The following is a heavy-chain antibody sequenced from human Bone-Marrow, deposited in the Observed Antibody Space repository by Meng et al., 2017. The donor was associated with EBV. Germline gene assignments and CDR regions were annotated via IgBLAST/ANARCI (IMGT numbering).Heavy chain of an antibody. D-gene: IGHD1-26*01. Sequence: QVQLVQSGAAVKKPESSGKGSCKASGGTFSSYAISWVRQAPGQGLEWMGGIIPIFGTANYAQKFQGRVTITADESTSTAYMELSSLRSEDTAVYYCARDCSGSYNNWFDPWGQGTLVTVSS. CDR2: IIPIFGTA. J-gene: IGHJ5*02. CDR1: GGTFSSYA. V-gene: IGHV1-69*01. CDR3: ARDCSGSYNNWFDP.